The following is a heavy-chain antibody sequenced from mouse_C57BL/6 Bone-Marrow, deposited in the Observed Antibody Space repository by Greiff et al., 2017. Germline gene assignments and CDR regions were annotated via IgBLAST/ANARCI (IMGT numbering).Heavy chain of an antibody. D-gene: IGHD2-3*01. J-gene: IGHJ1*03. CDR3: ANDGYYWYFDV. Sequence: QSCKASGYTFTSYWMHWVKQRPGQGLEWIGEIDPSDSYTNYNQKFKGKSTLTVDKSSSTAYMQLSSLTSEDSAVYYCANDGYYWYFDVWGTGTTVTVSS. V-gene: IGHV1-69*01. CDR2: IDPSDSYT. CDR1: GYTFTSYW.